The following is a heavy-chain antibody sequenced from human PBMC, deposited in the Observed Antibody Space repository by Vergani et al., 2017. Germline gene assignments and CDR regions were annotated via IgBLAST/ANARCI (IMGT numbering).Heavy chain of an antibody. J-gene: IGHJ6*02. CDR1: GFTFSSYA. V-gene: IGHV3-23*01. Sequence: EVQLLESGGGLVQPGGSLRLSCAASGFTFSSYAMSWVRQAPGKGPEWVSAISGSGGSTYYADSVKGRFTISRDNSKNTLYLQMNSLRAEDTAVYYCAKASAYYDYVWGSYRLYGMDVWGQGTTVTVSS. D-gene: IGHD3-16*02. CDR3: AKASAYYDYVWGSYRLYGMDV. CDR2: ISGSGGST.